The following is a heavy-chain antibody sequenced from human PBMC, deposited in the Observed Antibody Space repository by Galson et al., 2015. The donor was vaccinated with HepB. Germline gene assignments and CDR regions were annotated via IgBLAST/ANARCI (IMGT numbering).Heavy chain of an antibody. D-gene: IGHD6-13*01. CDR3: ARAESSSWFFDY. V-gene: IGHV1-3*01. CDR1: GYTFTSYA. Sequence: SVKVSCKASGYTFTSYAMHWVRQAPGQRIEWMGWINAGNGNTKYSQKFQGRVTITRDTSASTAYMELSSLRSEDTAVYYCARAESSSWFFDYWGQGTLVTVSS. J-gene: IGHJ4*02. CDR2: INAGNGNT.